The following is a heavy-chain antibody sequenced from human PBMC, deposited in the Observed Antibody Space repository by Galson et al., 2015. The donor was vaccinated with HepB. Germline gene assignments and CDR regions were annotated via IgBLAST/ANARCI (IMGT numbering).Heavy chain of an antibody. V-gene: IGHV3-48*02. CDR3: ARDHEKEWEPDNDAFDV. D-gene: IGHD1-26*01. Sequence: SLRLSCAASGFTFSHYIMNWVRQTPGKGLEWIAYIGTRGSPIYYSDSVQGRFTVSRDNADNSVYLQMISLREEDTAVYYCARDHEKEWEPDNDAFDVWGQGTLVTVSS. CDR1: GFTFSHYI. CDR2: IGTRGSPI. J-gene: IGHJ3*01.